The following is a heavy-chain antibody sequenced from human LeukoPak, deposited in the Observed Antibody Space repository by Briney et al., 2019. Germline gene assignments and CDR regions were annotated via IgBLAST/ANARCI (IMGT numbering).Heavy chain of an antibody. J-gene: IGHJ4*02. CDR3: ARDQIGYGLDY. CDR1: SGTINNHY. CDR2: IYDSRNT. D-gene: IGHD5-18*01. V-gene: IGHV4-59*11. Sequence: SETLSLTCIVSSGTINNHYWSWIRQPPGKGLEWIGYIYDSRNTNYNPSLQSRVTISMDASRNQFSLNLTSVTAADTAVYYCARDQIGYGLDYWGQGTLVTVSS.